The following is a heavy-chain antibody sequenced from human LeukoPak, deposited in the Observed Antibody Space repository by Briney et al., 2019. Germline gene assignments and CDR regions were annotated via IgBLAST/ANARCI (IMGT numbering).Heavy chain of an antibody. Sequence: SETLSLTCTVSGGSISSYYWNWIRQPPGKGLEWIGYIYYSGSTNYNPSLKSRVTISVDTSKNQFSLKLSSVTAADTAVYYCARASSGSYYSRFDYWGQGTLVTVSS. D-gene: IGHD1-26*01. V-gene: IGHV4-59*01. CDR3: ARASSGSYYSRFDY. CDR1: GGSISSYY. CDR2: IYYSGST. J-gene: IGHJ4*02.